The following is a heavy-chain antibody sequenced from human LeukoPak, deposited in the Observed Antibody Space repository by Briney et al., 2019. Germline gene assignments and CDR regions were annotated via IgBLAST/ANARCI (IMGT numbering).Heavy chain of an antibody. J-gene: IGHJ3*02. Sequence: ASVKVSCKVSGHTLTELSMHWVRQAPGKGLEWMGGFDPEDGETIYAQKFQGRVTMTEDTSTDTAYMELSSLRSEDTAVYYCATIFTIRFSGSHGAFDIWGQGTMVTVSS. CDR3: ATIFTIRFSGSHGAFDI. D-gene: IGHD3-10*01. CDR1: GHTLTELS. V-gene: IGHV1-24*01. CDR2: FDPEDGET.